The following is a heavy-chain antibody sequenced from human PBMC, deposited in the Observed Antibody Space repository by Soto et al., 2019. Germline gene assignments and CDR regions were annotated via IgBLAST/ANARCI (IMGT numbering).Heavy chain of an antibody. J-gene: IGHJ6*02. CDR2: INHSGST. CDR1: GGSFSGYY. V-gene: IGHV4-34*01. CDR3: ARGLAARPSYFYYYYGMDV. Sequence: ETLSLTCAVYGGSFSGYYWSWIRQPPGKGLEWIGEINHSGSTNYNPSLKSRVTISVDTSKNQFSLKLSSVTAADTAVYYCARGLAARPSYFYYYYGMDVWGQGTTVTVSS. D-gene: IGHD6-6*01.